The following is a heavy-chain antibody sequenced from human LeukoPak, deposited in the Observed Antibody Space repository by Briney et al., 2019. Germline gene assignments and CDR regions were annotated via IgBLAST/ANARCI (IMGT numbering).Heavy chain of an antibody. CDR1: GFTFSNYA. D-gene: IGHD4-11*01. CDR3: ARALISDYTGFDY. Sequence: PGGSLRLSCAASGFTFSNYAMSWVRQAPGKGLEWVAVIWYDGSNKYYADSVKGRFTISRDNSKNTLYLQINSLRAEDTAVYYCARALISDYTGFDYWGQGTLVTVSS. CDR2: IWYDGSNK. V-gene: IGHV3-33*08. J-gene: IGHJ4*02.